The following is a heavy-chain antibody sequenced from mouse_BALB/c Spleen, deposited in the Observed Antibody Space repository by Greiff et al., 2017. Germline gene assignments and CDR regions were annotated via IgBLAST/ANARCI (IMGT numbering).Heavy chain of an antibody. J-gene: IGHJ3*01. CDR1: GFTFSSYA. CDR2: ISSGGSYT. CDR3: AREWFAY. V-gene: IGHV5-9-4*01. Sequence: EVKLMESGGGLVKPGGSLKLSCAASGFTFSSYAMSWVRQSPEKRLEWVAEISSGGSYTYYPDTVTGRFTISRDNAKNTLYLEMSSLRSEDTAMYYCAREWFAYWGQGTLVTVSA.